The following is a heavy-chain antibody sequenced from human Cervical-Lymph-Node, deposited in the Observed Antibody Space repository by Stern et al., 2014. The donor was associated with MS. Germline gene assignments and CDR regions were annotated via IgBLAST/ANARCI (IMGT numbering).Heavy chain of an antibody. CDR1: GFTFSSYG. Sequence: QVQLVQSGGGVVQPGRSLRLSCAASGFTFSSYGMHWVRQAPGKGLEWVAVIWYDGSNKYYADSVKGRFTISRDNSKNTLYLQMNSLRAEDTAVYYCARDGRGATIDYWGQGTLVTVSS. J-gene: IGHJ4*02. V-gene: IGHV3-33*01. D-gene: IGHD5-12*01. CDR3: ARDGRGATIDY. CDR2: IWYDGSNK.